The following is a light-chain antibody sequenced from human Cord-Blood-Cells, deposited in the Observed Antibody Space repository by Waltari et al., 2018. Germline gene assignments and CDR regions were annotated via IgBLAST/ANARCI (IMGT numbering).Light chain of an antibody. CDR2: AAS. CDR1: QGISSY. J-gene: IGKJ2*03. V-gene: IGKV1-8*01. Sequence: AIRMTQSPSSFSASTGDRVTITCRASQGISSYLAWYQQKPGKAPKLLIYAASTLQSGVPSRFSGSGSGTDFTLTISCLQSEDFATYYCQQYYSYPYSLGQGTTLEIK. CDR3: QQYYSYPYS.